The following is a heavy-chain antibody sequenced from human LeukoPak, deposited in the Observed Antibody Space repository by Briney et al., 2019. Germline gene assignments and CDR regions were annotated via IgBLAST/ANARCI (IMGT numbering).Heavy chain of an antibody. CDR3: ARGQGVRRDTAMAQNYYYGMDV. Sequence: SVKVSCKASGGTFSSYAISWVRQAPGQGLEWMGGIIPIFGTANYAQKFQGRVTITADESTSTAYMELSSLRSEDTAVYYCARGQGVRRDTAMAQNYYYGMDVWGQGTTVTVSS. CDR2: IIPIFGTA. D-gene: IGHD5-18*01. J-gene: IGHJ6*02. V-gene: IGHV1-69*13. CDR1: GGTFSSYA.